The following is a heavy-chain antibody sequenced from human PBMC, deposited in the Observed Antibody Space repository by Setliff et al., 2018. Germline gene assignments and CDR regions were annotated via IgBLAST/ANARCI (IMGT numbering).Heavy chain of an antibody. D-gene: IGHD1-26*01. CDR3: ARDNTIVGATDY. J-gene: IGHJ4*02. CDR1: GDSIRSSRYY. V-gene: IGHV4-39*07. CDR2: IYSSGNT. Sequence: PSETLSLTCTVSGDSIRSSRYYWGWIRQPPGKGLEWTGSIYSSGNTYYNPSLKRRVTISVDTTKNQFSLQLNSVTAADTAVYYCARDNTIVGATDYWGQGALVTVSS.